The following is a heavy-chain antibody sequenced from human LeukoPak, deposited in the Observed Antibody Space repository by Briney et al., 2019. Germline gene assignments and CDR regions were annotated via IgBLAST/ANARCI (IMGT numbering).Heavy chain of an antibody. CDR3: ASTSLVGADAFDI. Sequence: GASVKVSCTASGYTFTGYYMHWVRQAPGQGLEWMGWINPNSGGTYYAQKFQGRVTMTRDTSISTAYMELSRLRSDDTAVYYCASTSLVGADAFDIWGQGTMVTVSS. V-gene: IGHV1-2*02. D-gene: IGHD1-26*01. J-gene: IGHJ3*02. CDR2: INPNSGGT. CDR1: GYTFTGYY.